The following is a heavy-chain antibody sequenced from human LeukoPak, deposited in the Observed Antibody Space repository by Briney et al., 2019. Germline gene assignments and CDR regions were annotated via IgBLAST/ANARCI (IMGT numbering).Heavy chain of an antibody. Sequence: ASVNVSCKASGYTFTNFDINWVRQAPGQGLEWMGWVNPNSGNTGYAQKFQGRVTMTMNTSITTAYMEVSSLISEDTAVYYCARGPQWRGDYYYIDVWGRGTTVTVSS. CDR2: VNPNSGNT. CDR1: GYTFTNFD. J-gene: IGHJ6*03. V-gene: IGHV1-8*01. D-gene: IGHD6-19*01. CDR3: ARGPQWRGDYYYIDV.